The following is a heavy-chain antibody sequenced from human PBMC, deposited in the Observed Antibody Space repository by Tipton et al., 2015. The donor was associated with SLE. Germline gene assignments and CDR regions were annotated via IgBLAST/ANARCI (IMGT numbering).Heavy chain of an antibody. D-gene: IGHD6-19*01. CDR1: GGSISSSSYY. CDR2: IYYSGST. Sequence: TLSLTCTVSGGSISSSSYYWGWVRQPPGEGLEWIGSIYYSGSTYYTPSLKSRVTISEDTSKNQFSLKLTSVTAADTAVYYCARALRGGSGRGWFDPWGQGTLVTVSS. J-gene: IGHJ5*02. V-gene: IGHV4-39*01. CDR3: ARALRGGSGRGWFDP.